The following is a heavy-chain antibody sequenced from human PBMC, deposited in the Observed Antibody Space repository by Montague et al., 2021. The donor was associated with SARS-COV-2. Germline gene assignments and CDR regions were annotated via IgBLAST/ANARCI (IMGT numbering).Heavy chain of an antibody. Sequence: SETLSLTCTVSGGSISSSSYDWGWIRQPPGKGLEWIGSIYYSGSTYYNPSLKSRVTISVDTSKNQFSLKLSSVTAADTALYYCATYYDILTGHYIDAFDIWGQGTMVTVSS. CDR3: ATYYDILTGHYIDAFDI. CDR1: GGSISSSSYD. V-gene: IGHV4-39*01. CDR2: IYYSGST. D-gene: IGHD3-9*01. J-gene: IGHJ3*02.